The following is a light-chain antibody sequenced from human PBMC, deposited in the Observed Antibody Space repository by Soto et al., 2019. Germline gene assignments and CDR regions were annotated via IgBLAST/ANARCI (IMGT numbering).Light chain of an antibody. J-gene: IGKJ1*01. CDR1: QSVSSN. CDR2: GAS. Sequence: EIVMTQSPATLSVSPGERATLSCRASQSVSSNLAWYQQKPGQAPRLLIYGASTRATGIAARFSGSRSGTDFTLTISSLQSEDFAIDYCQQYNNWPTFRQGTKVETK. V-gene: IGKV3-15*01. CDR3: QQYNNWPT.